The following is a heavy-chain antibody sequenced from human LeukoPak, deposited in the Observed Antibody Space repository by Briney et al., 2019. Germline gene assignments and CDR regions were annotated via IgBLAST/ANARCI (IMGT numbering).Heavy chain of an antibody. CDR3: ASEVSDYYDSSGKFDY. CDR1: GGSISSGSYY. D-gene: IGHD3-22*01. V-gene: IGHV4-61*02. Sequence: SETLSLTCTVSGGSISSGSYYWSWIRQPAGKGLEWIGRIYTSGSTNYNPSLKSRVTISVDTSKNQFSLKLSSVTAADTAVYYCASEVSDYYDSSGKFDYWGQGTLVTVSS. J-gene: IGHJ4*02. CDR2: IYTSGST.